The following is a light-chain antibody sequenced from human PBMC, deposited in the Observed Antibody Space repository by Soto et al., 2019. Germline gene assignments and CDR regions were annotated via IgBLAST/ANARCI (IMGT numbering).Light chain of an antibody. CDR2: GAT. CDR3: QQYNNWPQT. CDR1: QSVSTK. V-gene: IGKV3-15*01. J-gene: IGKJ1*01. Sequence: EVVMTHSPATLSVSPGERATLSCWASQSVSTKLAWYQQKPGQAPRLLIYGATTRATGIPARFSGTGSGTEFTLTISSLQSEDFAEYHCQQYNNWPQTFGQGTKVE.